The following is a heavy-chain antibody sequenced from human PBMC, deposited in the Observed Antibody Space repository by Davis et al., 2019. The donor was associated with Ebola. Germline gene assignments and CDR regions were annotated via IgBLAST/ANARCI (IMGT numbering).Heavy chain of an antibody. J-gene: IGHJ4*02. CDR3: TRGLGIDYFDF. V-gene: IGHV1-18*01. CDR2: INPENDNR. D-gene: IGHD7-27*01. CDR1: GYSFTNYG. Sequence: AASVKVSCKASGYSFTNYGITWVRQAPGQGLEWMGWINPENDNRNLAQKFQGRVTTSKDTVSHTAFLELLSLESDDTAVYYCTRGLGIDYFDFWGQGTQVTVSS.